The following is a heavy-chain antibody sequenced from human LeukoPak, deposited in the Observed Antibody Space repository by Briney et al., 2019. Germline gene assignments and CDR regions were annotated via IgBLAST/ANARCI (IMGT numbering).Heavy chain of an antibody. CDR3: ARATKSGFYDY. J-gene: IGHJ4*02. V-gene: IGHV3-64*01. Sequence: GGSLRLSCAASGFTFSISDMHWVRQPPGQGLGYVSAISSSGGNTYYANTVKGRFTISRDNSKDTLYLQMGSLPPEDMAVYYCARATKSGFYDYWGQGTLVTVSS. CDR2: ISSSGGNT. CDR1: GFTFSISD. D-gene: IGHD3-22*01.